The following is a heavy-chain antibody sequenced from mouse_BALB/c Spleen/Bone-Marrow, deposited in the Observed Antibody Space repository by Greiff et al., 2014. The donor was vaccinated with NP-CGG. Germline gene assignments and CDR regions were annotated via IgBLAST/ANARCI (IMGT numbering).Heavy chain of an antibody. J-gene: IGHJ4*01. V-gene: IGHV2-9*02. CDR2: IWAGGST. D-gene: IGHD1-2*01. Sequence: QVQLKESGPGLVAPSQSLSITCTVSGFSLTSYGVHWVRQPPGKGLEWLGVIWAGGSTNYNSALMSRLSISKDNSRSQVILKMNEVQADDTGVNYGARNTTGTGAMDYWGQGASVTVSS. CDR1: GFSLTSYG. CDR3: ARNTTGTGAMDY.